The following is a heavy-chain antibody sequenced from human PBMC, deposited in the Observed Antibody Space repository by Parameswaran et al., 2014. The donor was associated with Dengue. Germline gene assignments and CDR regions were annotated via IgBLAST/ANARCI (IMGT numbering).Heavy chain of an antibody. V-gene: IGHV1-2*04. J-gene: IGHJ3*02. CDR3: ARARNGGGAFDI. CDR2: INPNSGGT. D-gene: IGHD4-23*01. Sequence: WVRQAPGQGLEWMGWINPNSGGTNYAQKFQGWVTMTRDTSISTAYMELSRLRSDDTAVYYCARARNGGGAFDIWGQGTMVTVSS.